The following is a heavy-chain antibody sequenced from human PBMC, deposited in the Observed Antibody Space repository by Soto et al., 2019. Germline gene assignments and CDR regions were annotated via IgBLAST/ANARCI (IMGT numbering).Heavy chain of an antibody. D-gene: IGHD5-18*01. CDR3: ARKDTAMGTYYSYGMDV. CDR1: GGTFSSYA. V-gene: IGHV1-69*13. Sequence: SVKVSCKASGGTFSSYAISWVRQAPGQGLEWMGGMIPIFGTANYAQKFQGRVTITADESTTTAYMELSSLRPEDTAVYYCARKDTAMGTYYSYGMDVWRQGTTVTV. J-gene: IGHJ6*02. CDR2: MIPIFGTA.